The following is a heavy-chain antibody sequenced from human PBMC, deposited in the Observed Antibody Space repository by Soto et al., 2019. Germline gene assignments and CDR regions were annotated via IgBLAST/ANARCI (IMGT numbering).Heavy chain of an antibody. D-gene: IGHD3-3*01. CDR1: GFSFGSYA. J-gene: IGHJ4*02. V-gene: IGHV3-23*01. Sequence: LRLSCAASGFSFGSYALSWVRQAPGKGLEWVSTISGSDGKTFYADSVKGRFSISRDTSQSTLYLQMNSLRADDTAMYYCARWSYLDYWGQGTRVTVS. CDR3: ARWSYLDY. CDR2: ISGSDGKT.